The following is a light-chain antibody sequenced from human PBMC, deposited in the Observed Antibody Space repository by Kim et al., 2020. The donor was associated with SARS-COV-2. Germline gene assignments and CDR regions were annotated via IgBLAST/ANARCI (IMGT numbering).Light chain of an antibody. CDR2: DAS. CDR3: QQYDNLPT. J-gene: IGKJ2*01. V-gene: IGKV1-33*01. CDR1: QDISNY. Sequence: RSASVGDRVTITCQASQDISNYLNWYQQKPGKAPKLLIYDASNLETGVPSRFSGSGSGTEFTFTISSLQPEDIATYYCQQYDNLPTFGQGTKLEIK.